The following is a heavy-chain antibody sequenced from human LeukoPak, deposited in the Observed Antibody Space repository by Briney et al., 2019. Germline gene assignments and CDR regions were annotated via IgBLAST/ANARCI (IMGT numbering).Heavy chain of an antibody. CDR2: INPNSGGT. Sequence: GASVKVSCKASGYTFTCYYMHWVRQAPGQGLEWMGWINPNSGGTNYAQKFQGRVTMTRDTSISTAYMELSRLRSDDTAVYYCARVLIAPIAAAGDYWGQGTLVTVSS. CDR1: GYTFTCYY. D-gene: IGHD6-13*01. J-gene: IGHJ4*02. CDR3: ARVLIAPIAAAGDY. V-gene: IGHV1-2*02.